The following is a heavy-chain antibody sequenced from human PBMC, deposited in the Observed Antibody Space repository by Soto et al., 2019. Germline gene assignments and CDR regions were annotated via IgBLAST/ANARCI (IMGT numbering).Heavy chain of an antibody. D-gene: IGHD7-27*01. CDR1: GFTFSDHY. CDR3: ARELVGFNWGAFDI. J-gene: IGHJ3*02. V-gene: IGHV3-72*01. CDR2: TRNKANSYTT. Sequence: GGSLRLSCAASGFTFSDHYMDWVRQAPGKGLEWVGRTRNKANSYTTEYAASVKGRFTISRDDSKNSLYLQMNSLKTEDTAVYYCARELVGFNWGAFDIWGQGTMVTVSS.